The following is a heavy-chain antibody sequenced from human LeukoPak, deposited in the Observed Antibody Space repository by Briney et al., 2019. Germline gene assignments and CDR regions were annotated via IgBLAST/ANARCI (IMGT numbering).Heavy chain of an antibody. CDR2: VKQDGSEK. V-gene: IGHV3-7*03. D-gene: IGHD1-14*01. Sequence: HPGGSLRLSCAASGIRFGSYWMNWVRQPPGNGLEWVATVKQDGSEKYYVDSVKGRFTISRDNAKNSLYLQMNSLRAEDTAIYYCARGGSRITTAGVMDVWGLGTTVTVFS. CDR3: ARGGSRITTAGVMDV. J-gene: IGHJ6*02. CDR1: GIRFGSYW.